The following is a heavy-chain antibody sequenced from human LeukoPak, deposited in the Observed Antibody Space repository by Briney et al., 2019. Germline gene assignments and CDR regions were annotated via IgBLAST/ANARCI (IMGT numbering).Heavy chain of an antibody. Sequence: PGGSLRLSCAASGLTVSSNSMSWVRQAPGKGLDWVSFIYNGGGTYYADSVKGRFTISRDNSKNTLYLQMNSLRAEDTAVYYCARVNSGSPGRNDYWGQGTLVTVSS. CDR1: GLTVSSNS. CDR3: ARVNSGSPGRNDY. V-gene: IGHV3-53*01. J-gene: IGHJ4*02. CDR2: IYNGGGT. D-gene: IGHD1-14*01.